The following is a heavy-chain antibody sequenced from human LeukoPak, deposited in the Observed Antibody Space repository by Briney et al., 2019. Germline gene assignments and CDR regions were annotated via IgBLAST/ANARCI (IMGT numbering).Heavy chain of an antibody. D-gene: IGHD6-19*01. V-gene: IGHV4-4*07. CDR3: ARVKGSSGWYRDAFDI. J-gene: IGHJ3*02. CDR2: IYTSGST. Sequence: SETLSHTCAVSGGSISSYYWIWIRQPAGKGLEWIGRIYTSGSTNYNASLKSRVTMSVDTSKNHFSLKLSSVTAADTAVYYCARVKGSSGWYRDAFDIWGQGTMVTVSS. CDR1: GGSISSYY.